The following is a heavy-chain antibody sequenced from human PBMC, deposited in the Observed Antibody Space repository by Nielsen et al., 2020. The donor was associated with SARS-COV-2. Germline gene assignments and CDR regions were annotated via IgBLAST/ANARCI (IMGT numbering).Heavy chain of an antibody. J-gene: IGHJ6*02. Sequence: WVRQAPGQRLEWMGWINAGNGNTKYSQKFQGRVTITRDTSASTAYMELSSLRSEDTAVYYCARDQMWDSSGYPHYYGMDVWGQGTTVTVSS. CDR2: INAGNGNT. V-gene: IGHV1-3*01. CDR3: ARDQMWDSSGYPHYYGMDV. D-gene: IGHD3-22*01.